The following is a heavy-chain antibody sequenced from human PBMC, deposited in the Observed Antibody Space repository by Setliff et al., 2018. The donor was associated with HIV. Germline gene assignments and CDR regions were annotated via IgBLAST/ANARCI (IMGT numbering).Heavy chain of an antibody. CDR2: INWNGGST. Sequence: GGSLRLSCAVSGFTFEDYGMSWVRQAPGKGLEWVSGINWNGGSTGYVDSVKGRFTISRDNSKNTLYLQMNSLRAEDTAVYYCASSGSGSYINWFGPWGQGTLVTVSS. V-gene: IGHV3-20*04. CDR3: ASSGSGSYINWFGP. D-gene: IGHD3-10*01. J-gene: IGHJ5*02. CDR1: GFTFEDYG.